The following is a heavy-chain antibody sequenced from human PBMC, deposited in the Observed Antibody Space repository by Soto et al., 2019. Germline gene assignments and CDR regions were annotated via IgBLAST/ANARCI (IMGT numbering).Heavy chain of an antibody. CDR2: IYPGDSDI. D-gene: IGHD1-20*01. Sequence: PGESLKISCKGSGYSFAGYWIGWVRQMPGKGLEWMGIIYPGDSDIRYSPSFQGQVTISADKSITTAFVQWSSLKASDSAMYYCVRRAGISGISYTFDFWGQGTLVTVSS. CDR3: VRRAGISGISYTFDF. CDR1: GYSFAGYW. V-gene: IGHV5-51*01. J-gene: IGHJ4*01.